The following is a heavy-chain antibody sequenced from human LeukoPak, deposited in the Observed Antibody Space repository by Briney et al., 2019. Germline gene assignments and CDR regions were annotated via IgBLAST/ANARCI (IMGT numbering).Heavy chain of an antibody. CDR1: GFTFSNYV. V-gene: IGHV3-30-3*01. Sequence: GGSLRLSCVASGFTFSNYVIHWVRQAPGKGLEWVAVISSDTINEYYADSVEGRFTISRDNSKNTLYLQMNSLRADDTAVYYCARVSDGSGFGDYWGQGTLVTVSS. CDR2: ISSDTINE. CDR3: ARVSDGSGFGDY. D-gene: IGHD3-22*01. J-gene: IGHJ4*02.